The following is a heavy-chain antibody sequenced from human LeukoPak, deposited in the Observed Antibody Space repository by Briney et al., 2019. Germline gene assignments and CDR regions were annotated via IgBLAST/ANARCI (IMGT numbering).Heavy chain of an antibody. V-gene: IGHV3-7*01. CDR2: IRPDGSEE. Sequence: GGSLRPSFAPPGFIFSNYWRGGVRRAQGRGQGWVANIRPDGSEEYYVDSLKGRFTISRDNARNSLYLQVNSLRAEDTAVYSCARFGITATLDVWGKGTTVTVSS. D-gene: IGHD1/OR15-1a*01. CDR3: ARFGITATLDV. J-gene: IGHJ6*04. CDR1: GFIFSNYW.